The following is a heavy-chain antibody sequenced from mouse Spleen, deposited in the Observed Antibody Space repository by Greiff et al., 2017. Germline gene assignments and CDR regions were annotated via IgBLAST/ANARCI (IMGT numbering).Heavy chain of an antibody. CDR3: ASLWDWYFDV. CDR2: ISSGGSYT. V-gene: IGHV5-6*01. D-gene: IGHD6-1*01. CDR1: GFTFSSYG. J-gene: IGHJ1*03. Sequence: EVKLMESGGDLVKPGGSLKLSCAASGFTFSSYGMSWVRQTPDKRLEWVATISSGGSYTYYPDSVKGRFTISRDNAKNTLYLQMSSLKSEDTAMYYCASLWDWYFDVWGTGTTVTVSS.